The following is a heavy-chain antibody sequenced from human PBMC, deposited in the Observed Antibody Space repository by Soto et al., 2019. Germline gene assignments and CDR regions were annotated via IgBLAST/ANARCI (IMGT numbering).Heavy chain of an antibody. D-gene: IGHD1-20*01. Sequence: PGGSLRLSCAVSGFTVSSNFMSWVRQAPGKGLEWVSVIYRSGTTYYADSVKGRFTISRDNSKNTLYLQMNSLRAEDTAEYYCARTYNWDRAYFDYWGQGALVTV. V-gene: IGHV3-66*01. J-gene: IGHJ4*02. CDR2: IYRSGTT. CDR1: GFTVSSNF. CDR3: ARTYNWDRAYFDY.